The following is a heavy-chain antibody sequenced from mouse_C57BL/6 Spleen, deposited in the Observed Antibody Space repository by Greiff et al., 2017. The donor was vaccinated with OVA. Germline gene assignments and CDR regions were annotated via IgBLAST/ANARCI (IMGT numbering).Heavy chain of an antibody. CDR2: IDPSDSYT. CDR1: GYAFTNYL. J-gene: IGHJ1*03. V-gene: IGHV1-59*01. D-gene: IGHD2-4*01. CDR3: ARSIYYDYGYWYFDV. Sequence: QVQLKESGAELVRPGTSVKVSCKASGYAFTNYLIEWVKQRPGQGLEWIGEIDPSDSYTNYNQKFKGKSTLTVDKSSSTVYMQLSSLTSEDSAVYYCARSIYYDYGYWYFDVWGTGATVTVSS.